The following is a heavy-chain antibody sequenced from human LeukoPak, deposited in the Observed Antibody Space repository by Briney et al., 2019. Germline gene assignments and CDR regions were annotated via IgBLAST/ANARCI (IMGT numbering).Heavy chain of an antibody. CDR3: ARRYCSSTSCYAGMGLPFDY. V-gene: IGHV1-69*06. J-gene: IGHJ4*02. Sequence: SVKVSCKASGGTFSSYAISWVRQAPGQGLEWMVGIIPIFGTANYAQKFQGRVTITADKSTSTAYMELSSLRSEDTAVYYCARRYCSSTSCYAGMGLPFDYWGQGTLVTVSS. D-gene: IGHD2-2*01. CDR1: GGTFSSYA. CDR2: IIPIFGTA.